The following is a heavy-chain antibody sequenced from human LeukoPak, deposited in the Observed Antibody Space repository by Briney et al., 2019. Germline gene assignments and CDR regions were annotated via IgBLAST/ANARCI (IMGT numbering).Heavy chain of an antibody. D-gene: IGHD3-22*01. CDR1: GYTFTSYG. V-gene: IGHV1-18*01. Sequence: ASVKVSCKASGYTFTSYGISWVRQAPGQGLEWMGWISAYNGNTNYAQKLQGRVTMTTDTSTSTAYMELRSLSADDTAVYYCARDEVMIVVVNDYGMDVWGQGTTVTVSS. J-gene: IGHJ6*02. CDR3: ARDEVMIVVVNDYGMDV. CDR2: ISAYNGNT.